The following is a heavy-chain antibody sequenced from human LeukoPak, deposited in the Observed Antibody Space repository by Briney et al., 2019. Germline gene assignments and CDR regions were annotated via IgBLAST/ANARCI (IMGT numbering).Heavy chain of an antibody. CDR1: GFTFNNYA. J-gene: IGHJ4*02. CDR3: ATGGAVDGTLKFDY. V-gene: IGHV3-23*01. D-gene: IGHD1-1*01. Sequence: GGSLRLSCTATGFTFNNYAMSWVRQAPGKGLEWVSTVTGGGDTTHYADAVRGRFTITRDNSQNTLYLRMNSLRVEDTAMYFCATGGAVDGTLKFDYWGQGTLVTVSS. CDR2: VTGGGDTT.